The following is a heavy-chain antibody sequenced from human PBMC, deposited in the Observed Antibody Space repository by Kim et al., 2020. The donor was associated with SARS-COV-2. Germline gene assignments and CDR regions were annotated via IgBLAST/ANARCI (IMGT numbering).Heavy chain of an antibody. Sequence: VEGRFTISRDKSKNTLYLQMNSLRAEDTAVYYCAKADSKGYLYYYYYMDVWGKGTTVTVSS. D-gene: IGHD4-4*01. CDR3: AKADSKGYLYYYYYMDV. V-gene: IGHV3-23*01. J-gene: IGHJ6*03.